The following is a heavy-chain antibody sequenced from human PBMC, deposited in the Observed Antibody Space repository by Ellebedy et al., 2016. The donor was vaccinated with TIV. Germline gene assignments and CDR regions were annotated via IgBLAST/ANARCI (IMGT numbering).Heavy chain of an antibody. CDR3: VRDHQAHDY. CDR1: GFTFSDYH. V-gene: IGHV3-11*01. Sequence: PGGSLRLSCVASGFTFSDYHMSWIRQAPGKGLEWVSYISSSGTTIYADSVKGRFTVSRDNAKNSLYLHMKSLRAEDTAVYYCVRDHQAHDYWGQGSLVTVSS. CDR2: ISSSGTTI. J-gene: IGHJ4*02.